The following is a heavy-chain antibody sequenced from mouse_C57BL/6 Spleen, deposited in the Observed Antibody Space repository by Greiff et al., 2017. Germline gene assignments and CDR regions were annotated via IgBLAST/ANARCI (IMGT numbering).Heavy chain of an antibody. D-gene: IGHD1-1*02. CDR3: ARDRWATNYFDY. CDR1: GFTFSDYG. Sequence: EVQGVESGGGLVKPGGSLKLSCAASGFTFSDYGMHWVRQAPEKGLEWVAYISSGSSTIYYANTVTGRYTISRENAKNTLFLKMPSLRSEDTAMYYCARDRWATNYFDYWGQGTTLTVSS. J-gene: IGHJ2*01. V-gene: IGHV5-17*01. CDR2: ISSGSSTI.